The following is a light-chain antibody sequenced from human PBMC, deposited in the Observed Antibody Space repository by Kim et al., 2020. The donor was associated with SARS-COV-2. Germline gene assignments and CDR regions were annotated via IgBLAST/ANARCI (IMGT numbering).Light chain of an antibody. CDR2: QAS. CDR3: KQYESYWT. V-gene: IGKV1-5*03. CDR1: QSVDGW. J-gene: IGKJ1*01. Sequence: DIQMTQSPSTLSAFVGNRVTITCRASQSVDGWVAWYQQQPGKAPKLLLYQASKLASGVPARFSGSGSGTSFTLTISDLQSEDSAVYYCKQYESYWTFGPGTKVDIK.